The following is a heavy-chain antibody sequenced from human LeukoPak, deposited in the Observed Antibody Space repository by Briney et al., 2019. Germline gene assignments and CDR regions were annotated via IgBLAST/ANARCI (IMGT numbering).Heavy chain of an antibody. CDR1: GYTFTNYG. D-gene: IGHD1-26*01. CDR2: ISANNGDT. Sequence: GASVKVSCKASGYTFTNYGISWVRQAPGQGLEWMGWISANNGDTNYARKLQGRVTMTTDTSTGTAYMELRTLISDDTAVYYCARAPPGTVGANFDYWGQGTLVTVSS. J-gene: IGHJ4*02. CDR3: ARAPPGTVGANFDY. V-gene: IGHV1-18*01.